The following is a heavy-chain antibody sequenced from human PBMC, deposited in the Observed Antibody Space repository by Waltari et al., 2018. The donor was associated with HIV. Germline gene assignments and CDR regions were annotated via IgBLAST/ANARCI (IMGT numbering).Heavy chain of an antibody. Sequence: QLQLQESGPGLVKPSETLSLTCTVSGGSISSSSYYWGWIRQPPGKGLEWIGSIDYSGSTYYNPALKSRVTISVDTSKNQFSLKLSSVTAADTAVYYCARADIVLMVYAPHFDYWGQGTLVTVSS. CDR1: GGSISSSSYY. D-gene: IGHD2-8*01. CDR3: ARADIVLMVYAPHFDY. CDR2: IDYSGST. V-gene: IGHV4-39*01. J-gene: IGHJ4*02.